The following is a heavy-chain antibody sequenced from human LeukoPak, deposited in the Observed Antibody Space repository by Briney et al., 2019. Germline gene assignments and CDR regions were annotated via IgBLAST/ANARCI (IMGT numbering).Heavy chain of an antibody. CDR3: ASDSSGWYYYFDY. CDR1: GGSISSSSYY. Sequence: SETLSLTCTVSGGSISSSSYYWGWIRQPPGTGLEWIGSIYYSGSTYYNPSLKSRVTISVDTSKNQFSLKLSSVTAADTAVYYCASDSSGWYYYFDYWGQGTLVTVSS. V-gene: IGHV4-39*01. D-gene: IGHD6-19*01. J-gene: IGHJ4*02. CDR2: IYYSGST.